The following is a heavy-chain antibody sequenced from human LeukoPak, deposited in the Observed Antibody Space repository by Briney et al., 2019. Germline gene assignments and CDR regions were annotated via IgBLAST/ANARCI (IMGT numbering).Heavy chain of an antibody. CDR3: ASPFYYGSGFDY. CDR1: GGTFSSYA. V-gene: IGHV1-69*05. D-gene: IGHD3-22*01. CDR2: IIPIFGTA. Sequence: SVKVSCKASGGTFSSYAISWVRPAPGQGLEWMGGIIPIFGTANYAQKFQGRVTITTDESTSTAYMELSSLRSEDTAVYYCASPFYYGSGFDYWGQGTLVTVSS. J-gene: IGHJ4*02.